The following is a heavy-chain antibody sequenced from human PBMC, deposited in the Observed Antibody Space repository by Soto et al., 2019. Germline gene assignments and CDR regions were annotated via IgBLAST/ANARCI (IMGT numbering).Heavy chain of an antibody. V-gene: IGHV3-15*01. Sequence: PGGSLRLSCAASGFTFSNAWMSWVRQAPGKGLEWVGRIKSKTDGGTTDYAAPVKGRFTISRDDSKNTLYLQMNSLKTEDTAVYYCTTDKRWELLPDYWGQGTLVTVSS. CDR1: GFTFSNAW. CDR2: IKSKTDGGTT. D-gene: IGHD1-26*01. CDR3: TTDKRWELLPDY. J-gene: IGHJ4*02.